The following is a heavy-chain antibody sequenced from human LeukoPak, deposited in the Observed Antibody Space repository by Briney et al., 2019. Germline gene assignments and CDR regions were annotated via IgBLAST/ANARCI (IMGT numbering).Heavy chain of an antibody. CDR2: IYYSGST. CDR1: GGSISSYY. CDR3: ARTGYYDFWSGYQDN. D-gene: IGHD3-3*01. Sequence: PSETLSLTCTVSGGSISSYYWSWIRQPPGKGLEWIGYIYYSGSTNYNPSLKSRVTISVDTSKNQFSLKLSSVTAEDTAVYYCARTGYYDFWSGYQDNWGKGTLVTVSS. V-gene: IGHV4-59*01. J-gene: IGHJ4*02.